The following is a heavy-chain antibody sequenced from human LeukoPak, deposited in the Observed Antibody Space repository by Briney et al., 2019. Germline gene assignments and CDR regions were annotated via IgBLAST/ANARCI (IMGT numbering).Heavy chain of an antibody. Sequence: SETLSLTCTVSGFSISSGYYWGWIRQPPGKGLECIGNIYRSGSTYYSPSLKSRVTISIDTSKNQLSLKLSSVTAADTAVYYCASPLYSSSHFDFWGQGALVTVSS. D-gene: IGHD6-6*01. V-gene: IGHV4-38-2*02. J-gene: IGHJ4*02. CDR1: GFSISSGYY. CDR2: IYRSGST. CDR3: ASPLYSSSHFDF.